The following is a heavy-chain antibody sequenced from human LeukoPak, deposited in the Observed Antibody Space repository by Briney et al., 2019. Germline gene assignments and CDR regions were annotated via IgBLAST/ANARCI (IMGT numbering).Heavy chain of an antibody. J-gene: IGHJ4*02. Sequence: PGRSLRLSCAASGFTFSSYGMNWVRQAPGKGLEWVSSISSSSSYIYYADSVKGRFTISRDNAKNSLYLQMNSLRAEDTAVYYCARNYDSSGYYPYYFDYWGQGTLVTVSS. CDR3: ARNYDSSGYYPYYFDY. CDR1: GFTFSSYG. D-gene: IGHD3-22*01. CDR2: ISSSSSYI. V-gene: IGHV3-21*01.